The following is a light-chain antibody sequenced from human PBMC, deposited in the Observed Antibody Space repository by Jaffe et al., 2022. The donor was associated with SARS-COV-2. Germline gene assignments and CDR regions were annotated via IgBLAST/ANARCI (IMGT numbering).Light chain of an antibody. J-gene: IGLJ2*01. CDR3: CSYAGFYTFNVL. CDR1: SSDVGGSNY. CDR2: DVV. Sequence: QSALTQPRSVSGSPGQSVTISCSGTSSDVGGSNYVSWYQQYPGKAPKLVIYDVVRRPSGVPDRFSGSKSANTASLTISGLQAEDEADYYCCSYAGFYTFNVLFGGGTKLTVL. V-gene: IGLV2-11*01.